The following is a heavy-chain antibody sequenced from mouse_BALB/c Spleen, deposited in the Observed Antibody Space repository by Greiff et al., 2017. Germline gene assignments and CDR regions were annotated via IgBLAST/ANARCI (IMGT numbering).Heavy chain of an antibody. V-gene: IGHV1S137*01. CDR1: GYTFTDYA. J-gene: IGHJ3*01. D-gene: IGHD1-1*01. CDR2: ISTYYGDA. Sequence: QVQLQQSGAELVRPGVSVKISCKGSGYTFTDYAMHWVKQSHAKSLEWIGVISTYYGDASYNQKFKGKATMTVDKSSSTAYMQLSSLTSEDSAVYFCARSPITTVETWFAYWGQGTLVTVSA. CDR3: ARSPITTVETWFAY.